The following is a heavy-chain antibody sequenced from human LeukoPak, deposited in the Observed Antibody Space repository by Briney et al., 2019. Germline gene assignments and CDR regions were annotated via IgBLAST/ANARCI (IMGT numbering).Heavy chain of an antibody. Sequence: GRSLRLSCAASGFTFSSYAMHWVRQAPGKGLEWVEVISYDGSNKYYADSVKGRFTISRDNSKNTLYLQMNSLRAEDTAVYYCARVDGDYVDYYYYYGMDVWGQGTTVTVSS. J-gene: IGHJ6*02. V-gene: IGHV3-30*04. CDR2: ISYDGSNK. CDR3: ARVDGDYVDYYYYYGMDV. CDR1: GFTFSSYA. D-gene: IGHD4-17*01.